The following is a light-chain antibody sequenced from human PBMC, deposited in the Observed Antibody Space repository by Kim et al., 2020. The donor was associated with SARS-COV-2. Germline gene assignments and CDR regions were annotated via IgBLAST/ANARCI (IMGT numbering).Light chain of an antibody. V-gene: IGLV2-23*02. CDR1: SSDVGNYNI. CDR3: GSFAGDTLRAA. J-gene: IGLJ2*01. CDR2: EVT. Sequence: QSALTQPASVSGSLGQSITISCIGTSSDVGNYNIVSWYQQHPGKAPKLLIDEVTRRPSGVPNRFSGSKSGNTAYLTISGLQPEDEADYFCGSFAGDTLRAALGGGTQLTVL.